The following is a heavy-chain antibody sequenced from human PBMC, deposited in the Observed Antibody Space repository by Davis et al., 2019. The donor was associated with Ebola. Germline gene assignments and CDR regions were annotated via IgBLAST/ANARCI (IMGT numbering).Heavy chain of an antibody. D-gene: IGHD3-10*01. CDR1: GWSFSGYY. CDR2: INHSGST. Sequence: SETLSLTCAVYGWSFSGYYCSWIRQPPGKGLEWIGEINHSGSTNHNPSLKSRVTISVDTSKNQFSLKLSSVTAADTAVYYCARTLGYCSGSYYYYYGMDVWGQGTTVTVSS. V-gene: IGHV4-34*01. CDR3: ARTLGYCSGSYYYYYGMDV. J-gene: IGHJ6*02.